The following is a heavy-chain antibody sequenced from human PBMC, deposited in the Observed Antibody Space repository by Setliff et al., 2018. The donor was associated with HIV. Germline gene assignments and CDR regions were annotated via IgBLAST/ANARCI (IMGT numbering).Heavy chain of an antibody. V-gene: IGHV1-2*04. CDR2: INPNNGGT. J-gene: IGHJ3*01. D-gene: IGHD5-18*01. CDR1: GYTFTSYG. Sequence: ASVKVSCKASGYTFTSYGISWVRQAPGQGLEWMGWINPNNGGTNYAQKFQGWVTMTRDTSISTAYMQLSRLRSDDTAVYYCARDRGRGSSYGDDAFDVWGQGTLVTVSS. CDR3: ARDRGRGSSYGDDAFDV.